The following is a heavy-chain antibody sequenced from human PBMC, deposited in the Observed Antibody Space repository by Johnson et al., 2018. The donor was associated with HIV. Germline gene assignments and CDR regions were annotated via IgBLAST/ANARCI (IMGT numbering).Heavy chain of an antibody. V-gene: IGHV3-23*04. D-gene: IGHD2-8*02. J-gene: IGHJ3*02. Sequence: VQLVESGGGLVQPGGSLRVSCAASGFTFSSYAMSWVRQAPGKGLEWVSAISGSGGSTYYADSVKGRFTISRDNSKNTLYLQMTSLRAEDTAVYYCAKDPIVLVVYAISAFDIWGQGTMVTVSS. CDR1: GFTFSSYA. CDR3: AKDPIVLVVYAISAFDI. CDR2: ISGSGGST.